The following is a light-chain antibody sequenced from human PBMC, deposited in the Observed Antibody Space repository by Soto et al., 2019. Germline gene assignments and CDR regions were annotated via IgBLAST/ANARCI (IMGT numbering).Light chain of an antibody. CDR3: SSYTSSSTVV. Sequence: QSALTQPASVSGSPGQSITISCPGTSSDVGGYNYVSWYQQHPGQAPKLMIYDVSNRPSGGSKRFSGSKSGNTASLTISGLQAEDEADYYCSSYTSSSTVVFGGGTKLTVL. V-gene: IGLV2-14*01. CDR2: DVS. J-gene: IGLJ2*01. CDR1: SSDVGGYNY.